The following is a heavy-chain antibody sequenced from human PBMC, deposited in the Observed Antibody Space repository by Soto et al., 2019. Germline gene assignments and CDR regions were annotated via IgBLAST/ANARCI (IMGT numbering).Heavy chain of an antibody. CDR1: GGTFSSYA. CDR2: IIPIFGTA. V-gene: IGHV1-69*12. J-gene: IGHJ3*02. CDR3: ARRRMGPYYYDSSCLTDAFDI. Sequence: QVQLVQSGAEVKKPGSSVKVSCKASGGTFSSYAISWVRQAPGQGLEWMGGIIPIFGTANYAQKFQGRVTITADDSTSTAYMELSSLRSEDTAVYYCARRRMGPYYYDSSCLTDAFDIWGQGTMVTVSS. D-gene: IGHD3-22*01.